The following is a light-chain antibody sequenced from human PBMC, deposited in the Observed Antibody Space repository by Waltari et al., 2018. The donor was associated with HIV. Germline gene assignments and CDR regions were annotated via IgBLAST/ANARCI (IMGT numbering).Light chain of an antibody. CDR1: QNINRY. V-gene: IGKV1-39*01. Sequence: DIQTTQSPSSLSASVGDSVTITCRASQNINRYLNWYQQKSGKAPNLLISGASTLQSGVPSRFSGSGSGTDFALTISGLHPEDSATYYCQQTYSAPWTFGQGTKVEIK. CDR3: QQTYSAPWT. J-gene: IGKJ1*01. CDR2: GAS.